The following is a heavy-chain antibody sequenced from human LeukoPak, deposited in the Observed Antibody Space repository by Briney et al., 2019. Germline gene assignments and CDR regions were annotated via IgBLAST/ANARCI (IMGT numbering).Heavy chain of an antibody. V-gene: IGHV3-23*01. CDR2: ITGSGGNT. Sequence: GGSLRLSCAASGFTFSNYAMSWVRQAPGKGLEWVSAITGSGGNTYYADSVKGRFTIHRDNSTNTAFLQKNSRGADDTAVYYCAKWGDYDVWTGYYASDYWGQGTLVTVSS. CDR1: GFTFSNYA. D-gene: IGHD3-3*01. CDR3: AKWGDYDVWTGYYASDY. J-gene: IGHJ4*02.